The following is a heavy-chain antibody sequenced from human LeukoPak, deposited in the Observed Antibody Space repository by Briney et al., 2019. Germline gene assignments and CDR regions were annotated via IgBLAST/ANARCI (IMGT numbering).Heavy chain of an antibody. J-gene: IGHJ6*02. V-gene: IGHV3-21*06. Sequence: GGSLRLSCAASGFTFSNYNFYWVRQAPGKGLEWVSSISSTSSYIYYADSVKGRFTISKDNAKNSLYLQMNSLRAEDTAVYYCARALWSGPVYYGMDVWGQGTTVTVSS. D-gene: IGHD3-10*01. CDR1: GFTFSNYN. CDR2: ISSTSSYI. CDR3: ARALWSGPVYYGMDV.